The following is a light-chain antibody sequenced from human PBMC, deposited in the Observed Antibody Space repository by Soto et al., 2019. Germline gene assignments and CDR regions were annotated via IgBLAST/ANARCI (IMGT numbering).Light chain of an antibody. CDR3: QQYGSSLYT. V-gene: IGKV3-20*01. J-gene: IGKJ2*01. CDR1: QSVSSSY. CDR2: GAS. Sequence: EIVLTQSPGTLSLSPGERATLSCRASQSVSSSYLAWYQQKPGQAPRLLIYGASSRATGIPDRFSGSRSGTDFTLTISRREPEDVAVYYCQQYGSSLYTFGQGTKLEIK.